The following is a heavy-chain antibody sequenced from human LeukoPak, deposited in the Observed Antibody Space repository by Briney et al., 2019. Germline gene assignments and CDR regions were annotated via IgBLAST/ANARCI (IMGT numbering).Heavy chain of an antibody. CDR3: AKGGYDYVWGSYRYTSSSAFDI. Sequence: GGSLRLSCAASGFTFSSYAMSWVRQAPGKGLEWVSAISGSGGSTYYADSVKGRFTISRDNSENTLYLQMNSLRAEDTAVYYCAKGGYDYVWGSYRYTSSSAFDIWGQGTMVTVSS. V-gene: IGHV3-23*01. CDR1: GFTFSSYA. D-gene: IGHD3-16*02. J-gene: IGHJ3*02. CDR2: ISGSGGST.